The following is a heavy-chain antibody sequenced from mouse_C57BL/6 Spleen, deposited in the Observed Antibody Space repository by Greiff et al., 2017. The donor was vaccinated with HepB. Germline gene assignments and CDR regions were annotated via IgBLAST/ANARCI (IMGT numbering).Heavy chain of an antibody. V-gene: IGHV1-64*01. CDR1: GYTFTSYW. CDR3: ARSVVEDYYAMDY. J-gene: IGHJ4*01. CDR2: IHPNSGST. D-gene: IGHD1-1*01. Sequence: QVQLQQPGAELVKPGASVKLSCKASGYTFTSYWMHWVKQRPGQGLEWIGMIHPNSGSTNYNEKFKSKATLTVDKSSSTAYMQLSSLTSEDSAVYYCARSVVEDYYAMDYWGQGTSVTVSS.